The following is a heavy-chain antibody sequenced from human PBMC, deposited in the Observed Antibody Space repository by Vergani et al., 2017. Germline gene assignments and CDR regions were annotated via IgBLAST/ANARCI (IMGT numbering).Heavy chain of an antibody. V-gene: IGHV3-23*01. CDR2: LSASDRRT. CDR1: GITFIMHA. CDR3: AKVGRSEVAGTFGAFDI. J-gene: IGHJ3*02. D-gene: IGHD6-19*01. Sequence: EVQLLESGGDLVQPGGSLRLSCAASGITFIMHAMSWVRQAPGKGLEWFSTLSASDRRTHYADSVKGRFTISRDNYKNTLFLHMNSLRPEDTAVYYCAKVGRSEVAGTFGAFDIWGQGTMVTVSS.